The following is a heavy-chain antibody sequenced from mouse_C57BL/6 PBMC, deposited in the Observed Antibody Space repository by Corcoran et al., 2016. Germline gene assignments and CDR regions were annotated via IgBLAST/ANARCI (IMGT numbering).Heavy chain of an antibody. CDR1: GYIFTTSG. V-gene: IGHV9-3*01. Sequence: QIQLVQSGPELKKPGETVKISCKASGYIFTTSGMSWMKQAPGKGLKWMGWINTYSGVPIYADDFKGRFAFSLETSASTAYLQINNLKNEDTATYFCVRDSNWYFDVWGTGTTVTVSS. CDR2: INTYSGVP. J-gene: IGHJ1*03. D-gene: IGHD2-5*01. CDR3: VRDSNWYFDV.